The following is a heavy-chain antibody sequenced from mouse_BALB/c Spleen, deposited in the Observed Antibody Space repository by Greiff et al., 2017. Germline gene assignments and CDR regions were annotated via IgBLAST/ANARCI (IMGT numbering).Heavy chain of an antibody. CDR2: ISYSGST. CDR1: GYSITSDYA. D-gene: IGHD2-14*01. V-gene: IGHV3-2*02. Sequence: DVQLQESGPGLVKPSQSLSLTCTVTGYSITSDYAWNWIRQFPGNKLEWMGYISYSGSTSYNPSLKSRISITRDTSKNQFFLQLNSVTTEDTATYYCASEGVRRGYYYAMDYWGQGTSVTVSS. J-gene: IGHJ4*01. CDR3: ASEGVRRGYYYAMDY.